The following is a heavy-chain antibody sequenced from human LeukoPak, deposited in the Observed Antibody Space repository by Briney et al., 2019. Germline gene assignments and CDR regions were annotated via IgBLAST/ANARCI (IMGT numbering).Heavy chain of an antibody. J-gene: IGHJ4*02. Sequence: GASVKVSCKASGGTLSSYAISWVRQAPGQGLEWMGGIIPIFGTANYAQKFQGRVPITADESTSTAYMELSSLRSEDTAVYYCARSQGYCSGGSCYEPDYWGQGTLVTVSS. CDR2: IIPIFGTA. D-gene: IGHD2-15*01. CDR1: GGTLSSYA. CDR3: ARSQGYCSGGSCYEPDY. V-gene: IGHV1-69*13.